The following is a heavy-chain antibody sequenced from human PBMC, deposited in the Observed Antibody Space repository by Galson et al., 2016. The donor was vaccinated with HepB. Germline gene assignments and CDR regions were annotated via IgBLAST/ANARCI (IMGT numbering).Heavy chain of an antibody. CDR1: GFIFNNYW. Sequence: QSGAEVTKPGESLKISCKGSGFIFNNYWIGWVRQMPGKGLEWMGIIYPGLSDTRYSPSFRGQVNISADKSFNTAYLQWSSLKASDTAMYYCARRWNSGWYATTGCDSWGQGPLVTVSS. J-gene: IGHJ4*02. CDR2: IYPGLSDT. V-gene: IGHV5-51*01. D-gene: IGHD6-19*01. CDR3: ARRWNSGWYATTGCDS.